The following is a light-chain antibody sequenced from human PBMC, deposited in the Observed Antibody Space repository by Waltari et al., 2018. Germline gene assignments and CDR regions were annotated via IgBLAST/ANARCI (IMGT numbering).Light chain of an antibody. CDR3: QQSYSIPYT. Sequence: DLVMTQSPDSLAVSLGERATINCKSSQSVLHIPNNKNYLTWYQQKPGQPPKLLISWASTRESGVPDRFSGSGSGTDFTLTISSLQAEDVAVYYCQQSYSIPYTFGQGTKLEIK. J-gene: IGKJ2*01. V-gene: IGKV4-1*01. CDR1: QSVLHIPNNKNY. CDR2: WAS.